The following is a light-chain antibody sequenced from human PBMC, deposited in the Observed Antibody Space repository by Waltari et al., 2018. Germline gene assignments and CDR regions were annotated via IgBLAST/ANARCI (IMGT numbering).Light chain of an antibody. J-gene: IGKJ2*01. CDR1: QSLVHSDGNIY. CDR3: MQGTHWPYT. CDR2: KFS. V-gene: IGKV2-30*02. Sequence: DAVMTQSPLSLPVTLGQPASISCRSSQSLVHSDGNIYFNLFQQRPVQSPRRLIYKFSDRDYGVPDRFSGSGSGTDFTLKISRVEAEDVGVYYCMQGTHWPYTFGQGTKLEIK.